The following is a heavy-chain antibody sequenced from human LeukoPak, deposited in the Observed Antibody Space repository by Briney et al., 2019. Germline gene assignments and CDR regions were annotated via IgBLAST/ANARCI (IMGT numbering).Heavy chain of an antibody. D-gene: IGHD6-19*01. Sequence: ASVKVCCKASGYTFTGCYMHWVRQAPGQGLEWMGWINPNSGGTNYAQKFQGWVTMTRDTSISTAYMELSRLRSDDTAVYYCAITGYSSGWYYFDYWGQGTLVTVSS. V-gene: IGHV1-2*04. CDR2: INPNSGGT. J-gene: IGHJ4*02. CDR3: AITGYSSGWYYFDY. CDR1: GYTFTGCY.